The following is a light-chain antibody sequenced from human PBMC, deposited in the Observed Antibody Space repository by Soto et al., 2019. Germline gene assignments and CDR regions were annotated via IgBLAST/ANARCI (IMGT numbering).Light chain of an antibody. CDR1: QDIGIY. Sequence: IHMTQSPSSLSASVGDRVTITCRASQDIGIYLAWYQQRPGTVPKLLIYSASTLQSGFPSRFSGSGSGTDFTLTISSLQPEDVATYYCQRYNSVPVTFGQGTRLEIK. CDR3: QRYNSVPVT. CDR2: SAS. J-gene: IGKJ5*01. V-gene: IGKV1-27*01.